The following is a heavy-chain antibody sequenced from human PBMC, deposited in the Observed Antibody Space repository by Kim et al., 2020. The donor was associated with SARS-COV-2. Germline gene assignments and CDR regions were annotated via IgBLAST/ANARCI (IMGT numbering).Heavy chain of an antibody. V-gene: IGHV3-23*01. CDR1: GFTFSSYA. Sequence: GGSLRLSCAASGFTFSSYAMSWVRQAPGKGLEWVSAISGSGGSTYYADSVKGRFTISRDNSKNTLYLQMNSLRAEDTAVYYCAKGRPGSYYVGQHYFDYWGQGTLVTVSS. J-gene: IGHJ4*02. CDR2: ISGSGGST. CDR3: AKGRPGSYYVGQHYFDY. D-gene: IGHD1-26*01.